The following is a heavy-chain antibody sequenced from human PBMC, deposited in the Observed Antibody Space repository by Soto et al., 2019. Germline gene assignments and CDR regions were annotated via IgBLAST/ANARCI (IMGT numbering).Heavy chain of an antibody. CDR1: GGTFRNYP. CDR2: IFPLTDIP. J-gene: IGHJ4*02. CDR3: ARGPLVVLNYFES. Sequence: QVQLVQSGTEVKKPGSSVKVSCKASGGTFRNYPINWVRQAPGQGLEWMGSIFPLTDIPDYAQNFQARLPITAARATSTAYMELSSLTSDDTAMYFCARGPLVVLNYFESWGQGTLVTVSS. V-gene: IGHV1-69*02.